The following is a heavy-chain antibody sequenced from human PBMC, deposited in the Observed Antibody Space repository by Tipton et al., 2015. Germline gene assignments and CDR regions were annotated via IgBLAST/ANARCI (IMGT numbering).Heavy chain of an antibody. J-gene: IGHJ5*02. Sequence: TLSLTCTVSGASISSTSYYWGWIRQPPGKGLEWIGSIYFSGSTYYNPSLKSRVTISIDRFKNQFSLKLSSVTAADTAVYYCARVNCISTSCYVGAWFDPWGQGILVTVSS. CDR3: ARVNCISTSCYVGAWFDP. CDR1: GASISSTSYY. V-gene: IGHV4-39*07. D-gene: IGHD2-2*01. CDR2: IYFSGST.